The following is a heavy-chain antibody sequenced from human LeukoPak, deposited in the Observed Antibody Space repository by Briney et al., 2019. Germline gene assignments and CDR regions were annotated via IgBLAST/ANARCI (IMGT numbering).Heavy chain of an antibody. D-gene: IGHD6-13*01. Sequence: ASVKVSCKASGYPFTGYYIHWVRQAPGQGLEWLGRISPNSGVPNYVQKFQGRVTMTRDTSVNTVYMELSGLKSDDTGAYYCAREVGYSTSWYGRFDPWGQGTLVTVSS. CDR1: GYPFTGYY. CDR2: ISPNSGVP. V-gene: IGHV1-2*05. J-gene: IGHJ5*02. CDR3: AREVGYSTSWYGRFDP.